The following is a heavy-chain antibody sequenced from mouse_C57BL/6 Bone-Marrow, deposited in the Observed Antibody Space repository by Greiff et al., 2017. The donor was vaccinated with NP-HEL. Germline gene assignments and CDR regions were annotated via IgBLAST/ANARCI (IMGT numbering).Heavy chain of an antibody. CDR1: GYSITSGYY. CDR2: ISYDGSN. V-gene: IGHV3-6*01. J-gene: IGHJ2*01. CDR3: ARVVAMDYFDY. D-gene: IGHD1-1*02. Sequence: EVQLVESGPGLVKPSQSLSLSCSVTGYSITSGYYWYWIRQFPGNKLEWMGYISYDGSNNYNPSLKNRISITRDTSKNQFFLKFTSVTTEDTATYYCARVVAMDYFDYWGQGTTLTVSA.